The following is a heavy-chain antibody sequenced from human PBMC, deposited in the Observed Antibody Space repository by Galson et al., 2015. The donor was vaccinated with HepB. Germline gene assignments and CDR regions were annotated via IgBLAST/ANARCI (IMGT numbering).Heavy chain of an antibody. CDR2: TYYRSKFYN. V-gene: IGHV6-1*01. D-gene: IGHD3-10*01. CDR3: ARVRQLGQGFHF. J-gene: IGHJ4*02. Sequence: CAISGDSVSNNGVAWNWIRQSPSRGLEWLGRTYYRSKFYNDYAESVKSRITINPDTSRNQVPLQLNSVTPEDTAVYYCARVRQLGQGFHFWGQGTLVTVSS. CDR1: GDSVSNNGVA.